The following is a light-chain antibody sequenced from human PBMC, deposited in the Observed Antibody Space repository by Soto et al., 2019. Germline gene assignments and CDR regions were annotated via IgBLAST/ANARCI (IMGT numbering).Light chain of an antibody. J-gene: IGKJ5*01. CDR2: DVF. CDR1: QGISSA. Sequence: ALQVTQSPSSLSASVGDTVTITCRASQGISSAFAWYQQKPGKVPRLLIYDVFNLQCGVPSRFSGSGSGTDFTHTFSRLQPQDFVIYYCQQVETYPLTFGQGTRLEVK. V-gene: IGKV1-13*02. CDR3: QQVETYPLT.